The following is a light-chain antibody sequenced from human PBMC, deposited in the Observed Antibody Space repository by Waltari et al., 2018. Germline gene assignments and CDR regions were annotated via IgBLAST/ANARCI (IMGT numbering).Light chain of an antibody. CDR3: QQYYDYLRT. J-gene: IGKJ1*01. CDR2: AAS. V-gene: IGKV1-8*01. CDR1: QSVSTY. Sequence: AIRMTQSPSSLSASTGDRVTITCRANQSVSTYLAWYQQKPGKAPNPLIYAASTLQRGVPSGFSGSGSGTDFTLTISCLQSEDFATYYCQQYYDYLRTFGPGTKVEIK.